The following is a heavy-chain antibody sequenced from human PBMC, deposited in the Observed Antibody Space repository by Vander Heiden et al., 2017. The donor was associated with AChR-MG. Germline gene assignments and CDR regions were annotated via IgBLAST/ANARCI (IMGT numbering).Heavy chain of an antibody. CDR3: TKEAGRGVVPAALDH. CDR1: GFNVASYD. J-gene: IGHJ4*02. Sequence: SGGGLVQPGGSLRLTCEVAGFNVASYDMAWVRQAPGKGLEYIALSDAVGSSRFHADAVRGRFSISRGGNTLSLYMTDVKVDDTGTYFCTKEAGRGVVPAALDHWGQGVLVVVSS. V-gene: IGHV3-23*03. CDR2: SDAVGSSR. D-gene: IGHD2-2*01.